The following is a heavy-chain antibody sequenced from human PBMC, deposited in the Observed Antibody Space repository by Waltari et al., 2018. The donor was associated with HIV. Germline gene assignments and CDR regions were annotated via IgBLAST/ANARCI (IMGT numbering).Heavy chain of an antibody. V-gene: IGHV7-4-1*01. J-gene: IGHJ4*03. Sequence: QVRLMQSQSEVKKPGASLRISCQASGYKFETYAMNWLRQGPGQGLEWLGWTNTDSGQATFFQSSFVRIHRALKLSLLATFVEINDLRLEDSGTYYCARGRSSRWFRPWGGFDTWGQGT. D-gene: IGHD5-12*01. CDR2: TNTDSGQA. CDR1: GYKFETYA. CDR3: ARGRSSRWFRPWGGFDT.